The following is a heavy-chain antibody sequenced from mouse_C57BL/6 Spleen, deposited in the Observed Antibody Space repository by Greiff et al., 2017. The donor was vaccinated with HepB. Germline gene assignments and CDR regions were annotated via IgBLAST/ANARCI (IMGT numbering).Heavy chain of an antibody. J-gene: IGHJ1*03. CDR2: ISSGSSTI. V-gene: IGHV5-17*01. CDR3: ARRSSSYWYFDV. D-gene: IGHD1-1*01. Sequence: EVKLVESGGGLVKPGGSLKLSCAASGFTFSDYGMHWVRQAPEKGLEWVAYISSGSSTIYYADTVKGRFTISRDNAKNTLFLQMTSLSSEDTAMYYCARRSSSYWYFDVWGTGTTVTVSS. CDR1: GFTFSDYG.